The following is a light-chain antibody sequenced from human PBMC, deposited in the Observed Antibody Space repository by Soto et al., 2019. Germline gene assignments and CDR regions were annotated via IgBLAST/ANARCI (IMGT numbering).Light chain of an antibody. V-gene: IGLV2-14*03. J-gene: IGLJ3*02. Sequence: QSALTQPASVSGSPGQSITISCTGTSSDVGGYNYVSWYQQHPGKAPKLMIYDVSNRPSGISNRCSCSKSGNTASLTIFGLQAEDEADYYCSSYTSSSPVLFGGGTKLTVL. CDR3: SSYTSSSPVL. CDR2: DVS. CDR1: SSDVGGYNY.